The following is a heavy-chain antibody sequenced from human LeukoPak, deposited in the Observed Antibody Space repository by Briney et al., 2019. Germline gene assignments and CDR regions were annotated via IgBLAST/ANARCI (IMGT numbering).Heavy chain of an antibody. Sequence: GGSLRLSCAASGFTFSSYAMHWVRQAPGKGLEWVAVISYDGSNKYYADSVKGRFTISRDNSKNTTYLQMNSLRADDAAVYYCARVGTVTHYYYYYGMDVWGQGTTVTVSS. CDR1: GFTFSSYA. D-gene: IGHD4-17*01. J-gene: IGHJ6*02. CDR3: ARVGTVTHYYYYYGMDV. CDR2: ISYDGSNK. V-gene: IGHV3-30-3*01.